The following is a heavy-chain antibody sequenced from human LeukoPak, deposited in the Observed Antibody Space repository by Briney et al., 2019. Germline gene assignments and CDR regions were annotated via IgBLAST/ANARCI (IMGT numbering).Heavy chain of an antibody. Sequence: PGESLKISCKGSGYSFTSYWIGWVRQMPGKGLEWMGIIYPGDSDTRYSPSFQGQVTISADKSISTAYLQWSSLKASDTAMYYCARHHSSGWYESPFDYWGQGTLVTVSS. CDR2: IYPGDSDT. CDR1: GYSFTSYW. J-gene: IGHJ4*02. V-gene: IGHV5-51*01. CDR3: ARHHSSGWYESPFDY. D-gene: IGHD6-19*01.